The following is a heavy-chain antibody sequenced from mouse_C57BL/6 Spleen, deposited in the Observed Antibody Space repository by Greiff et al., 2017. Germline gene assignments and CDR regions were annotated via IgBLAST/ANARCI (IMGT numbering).Heavy chain of an antibody. D-gene: IGHD1-1*01. J-gene: IGHJ4*01. V-gene: IGHV1-52*01. CDR1: GYTFTSYW. Sequence: QVQLQQPGAELVRPGSSVKLSCKASGYTFTSYWMHWVKQRPIQGLEWIGNIDPSDSETHYNQKFKDKATLTVDKSSSTAYMQLSSLTSEDSAVYYCALLRCYAMDYWGQGTSVTVSS. CDR3: ALLRCYAMDY. CDR2: IDPSDSET.